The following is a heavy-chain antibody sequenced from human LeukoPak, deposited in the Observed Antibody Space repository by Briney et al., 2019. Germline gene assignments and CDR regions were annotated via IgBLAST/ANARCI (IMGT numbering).Heavy chain of an antibody. CDR2: ISYDGSNK. J-gene: IGHJ4*02. CDR1: GFTFSSYA. Sequence: GGSLRLSCAASGFTFSSYAMSWVRQAPGKGLEWVAVISYDGSNKYYADSVKGRFTISRDNSKNTLYLQMNSLRAEDTAVYYCARDFAGYCTNGVCYYFDYWGQGTLVTVSS. D-gene: IGHD2-8*01. V-gene: IGHV3-30*04. CDR3: ARDFAGYCTNGVCYYFDY.